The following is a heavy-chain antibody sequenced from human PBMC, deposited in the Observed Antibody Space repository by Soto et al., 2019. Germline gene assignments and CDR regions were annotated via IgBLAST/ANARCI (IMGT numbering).Heavy chain of an antibody. V-gene: IGHV1-18*01. J-gene: IGHJ5*02. CDR2: ISAYNGNT. Sequence: GASVKVSCKASGYTFTSYGISWVRQAPGQGLEWMGWISAYNGNTNYAQKLQGRVTMTTDTSTSTAYMELRSLRSDDTAVYYCARDPPSYYYDSSGYYGAPTNWFDPWGQGTLVTVSS. CDR1: GYTFTSYG. D-gene: IGHD3-22*01. CDR3: ARDPPSYYYDSSGYYGAPTNWFDP.